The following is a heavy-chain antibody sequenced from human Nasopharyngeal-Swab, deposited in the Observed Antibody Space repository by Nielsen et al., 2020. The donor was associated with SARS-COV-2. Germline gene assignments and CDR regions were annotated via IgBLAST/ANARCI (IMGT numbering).Heavy chain of an antibody. CDR3: ARDGGYCGGDCYRAFDY. CDR1: RAALRSYV. V-gene: IGHV3-30-3*01. J-gene: IGHJ4*02. D-gene: IGHD2-21*02. Sequence: GGSLRLSCAACRAALRSYVMHWVGQSPGKGLEWVTVISYDGSTQYYADSVKGRFSISRDNSKNTVYLQMNSLRPEDTAVYYCARDGGYCGGDCYRAFDYWGQGSLVTVSS. CDR2: ISYDGSTQ.